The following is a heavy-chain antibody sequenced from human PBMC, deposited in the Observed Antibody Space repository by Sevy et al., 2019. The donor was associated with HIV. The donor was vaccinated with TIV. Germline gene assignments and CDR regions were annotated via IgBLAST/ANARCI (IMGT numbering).Heavy chain of an antibody. Sequence: ASVKVSCKASGYTLNDYGISWVRQAPGQGLAWIGWVTTYKDSTNYAQNFQGRVTLTTDTSTNTAYMELRSLRSDETAVYYCARVDPYYEFGDVWGQGTTVTVSS. J-gene: IGHJ6*02. CDR1: GYTLNDYG. D-gene: IGHD3-3*01. V-gene: IGHV1-18*01. CDR2: VTTYKDST. CDR3: ARVDPYYEFGDV.